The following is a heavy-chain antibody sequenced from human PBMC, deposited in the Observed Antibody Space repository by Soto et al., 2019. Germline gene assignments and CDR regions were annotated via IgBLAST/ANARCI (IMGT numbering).Heavy chain of an antibody. D-gene: IGHD3-10*01. J-gene: IGHJ4*02. CDR2: INHSGST. Sequence: SETLSLTCAVYGGSFSGYYWSWIRQPPGKGLEWIGEINHSGSTNYNPSLKSRVTISVDTSKNQFSLKLSSVTAADTAVYYCARTQSGVTAYYFDYWGQGTLVTVS. CDR1: GGSFSGYY. CDR3: ARTQSGVTAYYFDY. V-gene: IGHV4-34*01.